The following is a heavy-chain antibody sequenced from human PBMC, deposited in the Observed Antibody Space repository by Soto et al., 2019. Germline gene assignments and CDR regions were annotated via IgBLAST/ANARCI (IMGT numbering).Heavy chain of an antibody. Sequence: GGALRLTSAAAGFPVSRYWMGRVSQAPGKGLEWVANIKDDGGQQYYVDSVKGRFTISRDKAENSRYLHMSSRRGEDTAVYYCANTPRIGWFDSRRHGTVLPVSS. V-gene: IGHV3-7*03. J-gene: IGHJ5*01. CDR3: ANTPRIGWFDS. D-gene: IGHD3-22*01. CDR2: IKDDGGQQ. CDR1: GFPVSRYW.